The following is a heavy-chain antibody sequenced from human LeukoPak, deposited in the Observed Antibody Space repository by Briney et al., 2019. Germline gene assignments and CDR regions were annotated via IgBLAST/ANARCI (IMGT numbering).Heavy chain of an antibody. V-gene: IGHV4-34*01. CDR2: INHSGST. D-gene: IGHD3-10*01. CDR3: ARRWVRGDIDY. CDR1: GGAFSGYY. J-gene: IGHJ4*02. Sequence: SEALSLTCAVYGGAFSGYYWSWIRQPPGKGLEWIGEINHSGSTNYNPSLKSRVTISVDTSKNQSSLKLSSVTAADTAVYYCARRWVRGDIDYWGQGTLVTVSS.